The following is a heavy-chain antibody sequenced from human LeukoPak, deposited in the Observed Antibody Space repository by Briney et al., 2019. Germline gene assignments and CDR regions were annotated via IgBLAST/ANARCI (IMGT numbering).Heavy chain of an antibody. Sequence: GGSLKLSCAASGFTFSDCAMHWVRQASGKGLEWVGLIESKAKNYATAYAASVKGAFTISRDESKNMAYLQMNSLKTDDTAVYYCTRDGGSYSHLDYWGQGTLVTVSS. V-gene: IGHV3-73*01. J-gene: IGHJ4*02. CDR1: GFTFSDCA. CDR2: IESKAKNYAT. CDR3: TRDGGSYSHLDY. D-gene: IGHD1-26*01.